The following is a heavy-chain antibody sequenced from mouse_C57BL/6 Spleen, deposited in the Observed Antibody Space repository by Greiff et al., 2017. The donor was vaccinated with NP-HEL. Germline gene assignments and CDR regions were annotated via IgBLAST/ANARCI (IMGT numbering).Heavy chain of an antibody. V-gene: IGHV2-6*01. J-gene: IGHJ3*01. Sequence: VQLQQSGPGLVAPSQCLSITCTVSGFSLTSYGVDWVRQSPGQGLEWLGVIWGVGSTNYNSALKYRLSISKDNSKSQVFLKMNSLQTDDTAMYYCASGPGTRFAYWGQGTLVTVSA. CDR1: GFSLTSYG. CDR2: IWGVGST. D-gene: IGHD4-1*01. CDR3: ASGPGTRFAY.